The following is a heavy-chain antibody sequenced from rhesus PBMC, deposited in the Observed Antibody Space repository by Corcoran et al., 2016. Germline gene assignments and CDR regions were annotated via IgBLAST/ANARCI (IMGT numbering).Heavy chain of an antibody. CDR2: SGGSSGNI. CDR3: ARSRSTVTAPDY. Sequence: QVQLQESGPGLVEPSETLSVTCAVSGGSISGYDWNWIRQPPGKGLEWIGYSGGSSGNIYYTPSRRSRVTISTGTSRDQVSLKLTSVTAADTAVYYCARSRSTVTAPDYWGQGVLITVSS. CDR1: GGSISGYD. V-gene: IGHV4-165*02. J-gene: IGHJ4*01. D-gene: IGHD4-29*01.